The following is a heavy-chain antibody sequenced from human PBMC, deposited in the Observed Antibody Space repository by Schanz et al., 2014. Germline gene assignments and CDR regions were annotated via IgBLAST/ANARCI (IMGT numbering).Heavy chain of an antibody. D-gene: IGHD2-21*01. V-gene: IGHV1-18*01. J-gene: IGHJ4*02. CDR3: ARDRLECGAECYSVEVFEI. CDR2: ISAYNGHT. Sequence: QVQLVQSGAEVKKPGASVKVSCKASGYTFISYGIKWVRQAPGQGLEWMGWISAYNGHTDYAQKLQGRVTLTTDTSTSTAYMELRSLRSDDTALYYCARDRLECGAECYSVEVFEIWGQGTLVIVSS. CDR1: GYTFISYG.